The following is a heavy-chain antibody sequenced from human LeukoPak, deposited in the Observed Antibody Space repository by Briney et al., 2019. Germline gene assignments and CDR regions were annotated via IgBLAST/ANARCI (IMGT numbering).Heavy chain of an antibody. V-gene: IGHV3-33*08. CDR1: GFSFSSYG. CDR2: IWYDGSNK. J-gene: IGHJ5*02. Sequence: GGSLRLSCAASGFSFSSYGMHWVRQAPGKGLEWVAVIWYDGSNKYYADSVKGRFTISRDNSKNTLYLQMNSLRAEDTAVYYCASAKPGIAAAGTYWFDPWGQGTLVTVSS. D-gene: IGHD6-13*01. CDR3: ASAKPGIAAAGTYWFDP.